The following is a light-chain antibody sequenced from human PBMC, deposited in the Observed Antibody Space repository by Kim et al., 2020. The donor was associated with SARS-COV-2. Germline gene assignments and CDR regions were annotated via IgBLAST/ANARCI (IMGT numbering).Light chain of an antibody. J-gene: IGLJ2*01. V-gene: IGLV3-19*01. CDR3: NSRDSNDNVV. Sequence: VALGQKVRIPCQGDSLRSYYATWYQQKPGQAPILVIYGKNNRPSGIPDRFSGSSSGNTASLTITGTQAGDEADYYCNSRDSNDNVVFGGGTQLTVL. CDR2: GKN. CDR1: SLRSYY.